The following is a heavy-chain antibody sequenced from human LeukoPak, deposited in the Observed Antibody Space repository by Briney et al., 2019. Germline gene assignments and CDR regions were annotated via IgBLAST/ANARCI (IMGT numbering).Heavy chain of an antibody. J-gene: IGHJ5*02. Sequence: PSETLSLTCTVSGGSISSYYWSWIRQPAGKGLEWTGRIYTSGSTNYNPSLKSRVTMSVDTSKNQFSLKLSSVTAADTAVYYCAREGFWSGYYWFDPWGQGTLVTVSS. D-gene: IGHD3-3*01. CDR2: IYTSGST. CDR3: AREGFWSGYYWFDP. CDR1: GGSISSYY. V-gene: IGHV4-4*07.